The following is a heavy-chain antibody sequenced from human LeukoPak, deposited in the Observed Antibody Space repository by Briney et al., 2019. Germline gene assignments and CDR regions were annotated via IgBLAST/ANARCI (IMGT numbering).Heavy chain of an antibody. CDR3: ARDSVATQFYY. CDR2: ISSSSSYI. J-gene: IGHJ4*02. CDR1: GFTFSSYS. Sequence: GGSLRLSCAASGFTFSSYSMNWVRQAPGKGLEWVSSISSSSSYIYYADSVKGRFTISRDNAKNSLYLLMNSLRAEDTAVYYCARDSVATQFYYWGQGTLVTVSS. V-gene: IGHV3-21*01. D-gene: IGHD5-12*01.